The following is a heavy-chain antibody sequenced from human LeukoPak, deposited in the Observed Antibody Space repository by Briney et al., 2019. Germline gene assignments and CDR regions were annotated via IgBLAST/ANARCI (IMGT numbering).Heavy chain of an antibody. J-gene: IGHJ3*02. V-gene: IGHV3-30-3*01. Sequence: GESLRLSCAASGFTFSSYAMHWVRQAPGKGLEWVAVISYDGSNKYYADSVKGRFTISRDNSKNTLYLQMNSLRAEDTAVYYCAREKYYDIGAFDIWGQGTMVTVSS. CDR1: GFTFSSYA. D-gene: IGHD3-22*01. CDR2: ISYDGSNK. CDR3: AREKYYDIGAFDI.